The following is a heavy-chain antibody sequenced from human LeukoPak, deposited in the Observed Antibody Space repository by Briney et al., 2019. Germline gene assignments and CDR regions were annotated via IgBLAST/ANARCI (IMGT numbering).Heavy chain of an antibody. CDR1: GGSISSSSYY. Sequence: PSETLSLTCTVSGGSISSSSYYWGWIRQPPGKGLEWIGSIYYSGSAYYNPSLKSRVSIPVDTSKNQFSLKLRSVTAADTAVYYCASPMAWAHNRRDSDYWGLGTLVTVSS. CDR3: ASPMAWAHNRRDSDY. V-gene: IGHV4-39*07. CDR2: IYYSGSA. J-gene: IGHJ4*02. D-gene: IGHD5-24*01.